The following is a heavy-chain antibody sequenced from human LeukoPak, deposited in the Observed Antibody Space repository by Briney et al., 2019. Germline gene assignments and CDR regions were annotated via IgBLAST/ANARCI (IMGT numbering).Heavy chain of an antibody. CDR1: GGSFSGYY. CDR2: INHSGST. Sequence: PSETLSLTCAVYGGSFSGYYWSWIRQPPGKGLEWIGEINHSGSTNYNPSLKSRVTISVDTSKNQFSLKLSSVTAVDTAVYYCARTGDSIAAEGYYFDYWGQGTLVTVSS. J-gene: IGHJ4*02. D-gene: IGHD6-6*01. V-gene: IGHV4-34*01. CDR3: ARTGDSIAAEGYYFDY.